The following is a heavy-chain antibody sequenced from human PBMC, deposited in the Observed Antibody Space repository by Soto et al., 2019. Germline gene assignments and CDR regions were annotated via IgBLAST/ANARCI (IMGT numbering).Heavy chain of an antibody. V-gene: IGHV3-30*18. J-gene: IGHJ4*02. CDR3: AKDLGDRGDYGVYYFDY. D-gene: IGHD4-17*01. CDR2: ISYDGSNK. Sequence: QVQLVESGGGVVQPGRSLRLSCAASGFTFSSYGMHWVRQAPGKGLEWVAVISYDGSNKYYADSVKGRFTISRDNSKNTLYLQMNGLRAEDTAVYYCAKDLGDRGDYGVYYFDYWGQGTLVTVSS. CDR1: GFTFSSYG.